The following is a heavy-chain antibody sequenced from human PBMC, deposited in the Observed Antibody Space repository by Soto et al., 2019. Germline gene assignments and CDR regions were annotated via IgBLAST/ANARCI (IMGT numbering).Heavy chain of an antibody. J-gene: IGHJ4*02. CDR3: AKDDVSGDGLWLVSD. V-gene: IGHV3-23*01. CDR2: ITGSGLTI. Sequence: GGSLRLSCEASGFTFSKYDMIWVRQAPGKGQEWVSGITGSGLTIEHSASVKGRFTISRDNSKNTVYLQMNSLRAEDTAIYYCAKDDVSGDGLWLVSDWGQGTPVTVSS. D-gene: IGHD2-21*02. CDR1: GFTFSKYD.